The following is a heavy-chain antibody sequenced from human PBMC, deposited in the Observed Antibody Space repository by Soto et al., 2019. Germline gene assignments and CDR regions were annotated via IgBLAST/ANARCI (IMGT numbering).Heavy chain of an antibody. D-gene: IGHD2-21*02. CDR1: GFTFSSYS. V-gene: IGHV3-21*01. CDR3: AKCGADCSYFYGMDV. J-gene: IGHJ6*02. CDR2: ISSSSSYI. Sequence: GGSLRLSCAASGFTFSSYSMNWVRQAPGKGLEWVSSISSSSSYIYYADSVKGRFTISRDNAKNSLYLQMNSLRAEDTAVYYCAKCGADCSYFYGMDVWGQGTTVTVSS.